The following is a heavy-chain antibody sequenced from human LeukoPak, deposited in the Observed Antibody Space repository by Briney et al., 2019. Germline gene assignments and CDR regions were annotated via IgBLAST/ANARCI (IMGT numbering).Heavy chain of an antibody. CDR3: AKPGRYSSSWYLFDY. CDR1: GFTFSSYA. Sequence: PGGSLRLSCAASGFTFSSYAMSWVRQAPGKGLEWVSAISGSGGSTYYADSVKGRFTISRDNSKNTLYLQMNSLRAEDTAVYYRAKPGRYSSSWYLFDYWGQGTLVTVSS. J-gene: IGHJ4*02. D-gene: IGHD6-13*01. V-gene: IGHV3-23*01. CDR2: ISGSGGST.